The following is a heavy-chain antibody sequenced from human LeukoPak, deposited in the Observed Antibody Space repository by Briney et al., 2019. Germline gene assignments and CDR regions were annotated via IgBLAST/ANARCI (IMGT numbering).Heavy chain of an antibody. CDR3: ARGRLHDYGDYDN. J-gene: IGHJ4*02. CDR2: MNPNSGNT. CDR1: GYTFTSYD. D-gene: IGHD4-17*01. V-gene: IGHV1-8*01. Sequence: ASVKVSCKASGYTFTSYDINWVRQATGPGLEWMGWMNPNSGNTGYAQKFQGRVTMTRNTSISTAYMELSSLRSEDTAVYYCARGRLHDYGDYDNWGQGTLVTVSS.